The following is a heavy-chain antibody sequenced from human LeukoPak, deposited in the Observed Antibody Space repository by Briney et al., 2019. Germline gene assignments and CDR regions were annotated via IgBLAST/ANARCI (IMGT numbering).Heavy chain of an antibody. CDR3: AREHKGPLPPGAFDI. D-gene: IGHD2-21*01. V-gene: IGHV3-30-3*01. CDR2: ISYDGSNK. CDR1: GFTFSSYA. Sequence: GGSLRLSCAASGFTFSSYAMHWVRQAPGKGLEWVAVISYDGSNKYYADSVKGRFTISRDNSKNTLYLQMNSLRPEDTAVYYCAREHKGPLPPGAFDIWGQGTMVTVSS. J-gene: IGHJ3*02.